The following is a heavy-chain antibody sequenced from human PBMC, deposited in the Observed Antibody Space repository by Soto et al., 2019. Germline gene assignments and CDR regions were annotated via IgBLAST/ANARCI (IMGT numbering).Heavy chain of an antibody. D-gene: IGHD2-2*01. J-gene: IGHJ6*03. CDR2: INHSGST. V-gene: IGHV4-34*01. CDR3: ARGRDDCSSTSCSAYYYYYYMDV. CDR1: GGSFSGYD. Sequence: SETLSLTCAVYGGSFSGYDWSWIRQPPGKGLEWIGEINHSGSTNYNPSLKSRVTISVDTSKNQFSLKLSSVTAADTAVYYCARGRDDCSSTSCSAYYYYYYMDVWGKGTTVTVSS.